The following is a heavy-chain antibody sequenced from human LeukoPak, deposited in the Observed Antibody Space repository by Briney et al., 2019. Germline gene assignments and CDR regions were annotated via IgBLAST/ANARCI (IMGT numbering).Heavy chain of an antibody. V-gene: IGHV4-59*01. CDR1: GGSISSYY. CDR3: ARGGYYYDSSGYPAFDY. J-gene: IGHJ4*02. CDR2: IYYSGST. Sequence: SETLSLTCTVSGGSISSYYWSWIRQPPGKGLEWIGYIYYSGSTNYNPSLKSRVTISVDTSKNQFSLKLSSVTAADTAVYYCARGGYYYDSSGYPAFDYWGQGTLVTVSS. D-gene: IGHD3-22*01.